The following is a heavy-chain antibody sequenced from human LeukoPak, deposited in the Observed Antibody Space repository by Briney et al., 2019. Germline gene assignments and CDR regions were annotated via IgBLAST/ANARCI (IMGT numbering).Heavy chain of an antibody. CDR3: ASESQGQLLY. Sequence: TLSLTCTVSGGSISSGSYYWRWIRQPAGKGLEWIGRIYTSGSTNYNPSLKSRVTISVDTSKNQFSLKLSSVTAADTAVYYCASESQGQLLYWGQGTLVTVSS. J-gene: IGHJ4*02. CDR1: GGSISSGSYY. CDR2: IYTSGST. V-gene: IGHV4-61*02. D-gene: IGHD2-2*01.